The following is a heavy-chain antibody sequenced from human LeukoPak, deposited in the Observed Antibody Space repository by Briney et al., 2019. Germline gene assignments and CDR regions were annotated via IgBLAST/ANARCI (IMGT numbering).Heavy chain of an antibody. CDR2: ISYDGSNK. Sequence: GGSLRLSCAASGFTFSSYAMHWVRQAPGKGLEWVAVISYDGSNKYYADSVKGRFTISRDNSKNTLYLQMNSLRAEDTAVYYCARDGGKLGYCSSTSCYPEYWGRGTLVTVSS. CDR3: ARDGGKLGYCSSTSCYPEY. V-gene: IGHV3-30-3*01. D-gene: IGHD2-2*01. CDR1: GFTFSSYA. J-gene: IGHJ4*02.